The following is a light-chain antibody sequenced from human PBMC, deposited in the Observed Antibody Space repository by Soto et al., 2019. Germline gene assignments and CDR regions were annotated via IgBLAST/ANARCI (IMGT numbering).Light chain of an antibody. J-gene: IGKJ1*01. CDR2: AAS. CDR3: QQSYSSTPT. Sequence: DIKMTQSPSSLSASVEDRVIITCRASQSIRNHLNWYQQKPGKAPKLLIFAASSLQSGVPSRFSGSRSGPDFTRTISSLQPEDVATDYCQQSYSSTPTFGQGTKVDIK. V-gene: IGKV1-39*01. CDR1: QSIRNH.